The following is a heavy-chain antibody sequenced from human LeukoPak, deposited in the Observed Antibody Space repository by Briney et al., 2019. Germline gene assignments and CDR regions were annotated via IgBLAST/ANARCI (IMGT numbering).Heavy chain of an antibody. CDR3: AKDLGGIAVAGTFH. Sequence: PGGSLRLSCAASGFTFSSYAMSWVRRAPGKGLEWVSAISGSGGSTYYADSVKGRFTISRDDSKNTLYLQMNSLRAEDTAVYYCAKDLGGIAVAGTFHWGQGTLVTVSS. J-gene: IGHJ4*02. CDR1: GFTFSSYA. D-gene: IGHD6-19*01. CDR2: ISGSGGST. V-gene: IGHV3-23*01.